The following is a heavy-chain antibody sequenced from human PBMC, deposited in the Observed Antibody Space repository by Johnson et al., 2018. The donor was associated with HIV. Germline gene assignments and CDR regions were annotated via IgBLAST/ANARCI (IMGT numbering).Heavy chain of an antibody. D-gene: IGHD2-21*01. CDR2: ISYDENTE. CDR3: AKSVVVVLVGDNDDAFDI. Sequence: QVQLVESGWGVVQPGRSLRLSCAASGFTFSRYDMHWVRQAPGQGLEWVAFISYDENTEYYVDSVKGRFTISRDNPWNTLYLQMNNLTTDDTAVYYCAKSVVVVLVGDNDDAFDIWGQGTMVTVSS. J-gene: IGHJ3*02. V-gene: IGHV3-30*18. CDR1: GFTFSRYD.